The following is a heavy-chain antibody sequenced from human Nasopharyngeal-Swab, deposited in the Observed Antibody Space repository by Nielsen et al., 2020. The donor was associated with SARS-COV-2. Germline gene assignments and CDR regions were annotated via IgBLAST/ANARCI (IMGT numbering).Heavy chain of an antibody. CDR2: IYYSGST. V-gene: IGHV4-59*08. Sequence: SETLSLTCTVSGGSISSYYWSWIRQPPGKGLEWIGYIYYSGSTNYNPSLKSRVTISVDTSKNQFSLKLSSVTAADTAVYYYATYYGSGLYYYVDVWGKGTTVTVSS. D-gene: IGHD3-10*01. CDR1: GGSISSYY. CDR3: ATYYGSGLYYYVDV. J-gene: IGHJ6*03.